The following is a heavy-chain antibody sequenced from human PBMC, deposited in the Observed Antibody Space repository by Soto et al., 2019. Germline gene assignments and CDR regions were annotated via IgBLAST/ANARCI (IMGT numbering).Heavy chain of an antibody. CDR1: GYSISSGYY. D-gene: IGHD4-17*01. Sequence: SETLSLTCAVSGYSISSGYYWGWIRQPPGQGLEWIGSIYHSGSTYYNPSLKSRVTISVDTSKNQFSLKLSSVTAADTAVYYCARDGTSYGDYEENWFDPWGQGTLVTVSS. V-gene: IGHV4-38-2*02. CDR3: ARDGTSYGDYEENWFDP. CDR2: IYHSGST. J-gene: IGHJ5*02.